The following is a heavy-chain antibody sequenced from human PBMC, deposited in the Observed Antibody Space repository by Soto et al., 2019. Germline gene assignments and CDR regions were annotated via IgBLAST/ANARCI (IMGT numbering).Heavy chain of an antibody. Sequence: EVQLVESGGGLVKPGGSLRLSCAASGFTFSSYSMNWVRQAPGKGLEWVSSISSSSSYIYYADSVKGRFTISRDNAKNSLYLQMNSLRAEDTAVYYCARDRHCSSVGYGMDVWGQGTTVTVSS. J-gene: IGHJ6*02. CDR1: GFTFSSYS. D-gene: IGHD6-6*01. CDR2: ISSSSSYI. CDR3: ARDRHCSSVGYGMDV. V-gene: IGHV3-21*01.